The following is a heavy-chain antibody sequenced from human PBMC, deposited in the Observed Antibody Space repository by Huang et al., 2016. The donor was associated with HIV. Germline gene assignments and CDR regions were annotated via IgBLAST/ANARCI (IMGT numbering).Heavy chain of an antibody. CDR3: ARDPKYHRIGYYRQRRGIDI. V-gene: IGHV1-18*01. CDR1: GYTFTSCG. CDR2: ISASSGDT. Sequence: QIQLMQSGPELKQPGASVKVSCKASGYTFTSCGITGVRQAPGQGPEWMGWISASSGDTEYAQKFQGRVTLTTDTSTNIAYMELRSLRSDDTAKYYCARDPKYHRIGYYRQRRGIDIWGQGTMVIVSS. D-gene: IGHD3-22*01. J-gene: IGHJ3*02.